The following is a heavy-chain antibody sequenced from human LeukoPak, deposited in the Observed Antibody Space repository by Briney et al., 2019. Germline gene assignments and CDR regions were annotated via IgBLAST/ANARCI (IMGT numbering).Heavy chain of an antibody. CDR3: ARGAGYYDSSASIDY. CDR2: INPSGGST. D-gene: IGHD3-22*01. Sequence: ASVKVSCKASGYTFTSFYMYWVRQAPRQGLERMGIINPSGGSTSYAQKFQGRLTMTRDTSTSTVYMELSSLRSEDTAVYYCARGAGYYDSSASIDYWGQGTLVTVSS. V-gene: IGHV1-46*01. J-gene: IGHJ4*02. CDR1: GYTFTSFY.